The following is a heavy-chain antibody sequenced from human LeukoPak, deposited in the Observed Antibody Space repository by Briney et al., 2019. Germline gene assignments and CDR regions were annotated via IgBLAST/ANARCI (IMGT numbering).Heavy chain of an antibody. CDR2: INPRGGTT. CDR1: GYTFTTYN. Sequence: GSAVKVSCKASGYTFTTYNIHWVRQAPGQGLEWMGIINPRGGTTSFAQKFQGRVTMTRDTSTSTVYMDLSSLRSDDTAVYYCARGIATAGYDYWGQGTLVTVSS. CDR3: ARGIATAGYDY. V-gene: IGHV1-46*01. D-gene: IGHD6-13*01. J-gene: IGHJ4*02.